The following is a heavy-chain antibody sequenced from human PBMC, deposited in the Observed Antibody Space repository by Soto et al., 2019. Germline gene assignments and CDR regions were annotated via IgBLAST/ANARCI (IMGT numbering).Heavy chain of an antibody. Sequence: SGGSLRLSCAASGFTFSSYAMHWVRQAPGKGLEWVAVISYDGSNKYYADSVKGRFTISRDNSKNTLYLQMNSLRAEDTAVYYCARETVAGYYFDYWGQGTLVTVSS. CDR1: GFTFSSYA. CDR2: ISYDGSNK. J-gene: IGHJ4*02. D-gene: IGHD6-19*01. CDR3: ARETVAGYYFDY. V-gene: IGHV3-30-3*01.